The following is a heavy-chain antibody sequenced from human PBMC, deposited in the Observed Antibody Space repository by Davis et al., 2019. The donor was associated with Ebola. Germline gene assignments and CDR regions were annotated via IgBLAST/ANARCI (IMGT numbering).Heavy chain of an antibody. CDR3: GRHSHNSGFDY. Sequence: MPSETLSLTCTVSGGSMSISGYYWTWIRQPPGKGQQWIGSIYYSGTTYYNPSLKSRVTISVDTSKSQFSLKLNSLTGADTAVYYCGRHSHNSGFDYWGQGPLVTVSS. CDR2: IYYSGTT. V-gene: IGHV4-39*01. CDR1: GGSMSISGYY. D-gene: IGHD3-22*01. J-gene: IGHJ4*02.